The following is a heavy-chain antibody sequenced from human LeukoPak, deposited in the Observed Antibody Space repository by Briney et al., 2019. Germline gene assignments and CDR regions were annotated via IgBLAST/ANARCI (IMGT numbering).Heavy chain of an antibody. CDR3: ARRTFPNDAFDV. Sequence: PGGSQRLSCAASGFTFSSYAMNWVRQAPGKGLEWVSTISGSGGSTYYADSVKGRFTISRDNSKNTLYLQMNSLRAEDTAVYYCARRTFPNDAFDVWGQGTVVTVSS. CDR2: ISGSGGST. V-gene: IGHV3-23*01. D-gene: IGHD1-7*01. J-gene: IGHJ3*01. CDR1: GFTFSSYA.